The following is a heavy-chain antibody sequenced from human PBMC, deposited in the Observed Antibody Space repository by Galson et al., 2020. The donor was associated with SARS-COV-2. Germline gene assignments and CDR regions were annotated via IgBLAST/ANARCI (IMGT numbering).Heavy chain of an antibody. Sequence: SETLSLTCTVSGGSISTTSYFWGWIRQPPGKGLEWIGTIYYSGTTYYNPSLRSRVTISVDTSRNQFSLKLNSVTAADTAVYYCARLGGTVTTQHFDFWGRGTLVTVSS. V-gene: IGHV4-39*01. CDR2: IYYSGTT. CDR1: GGSISTTSYF. D-gene: IGHD4-17*01. CDR3: ARLGGTVTTQHFDF. J-gene: IGHJ2*01.